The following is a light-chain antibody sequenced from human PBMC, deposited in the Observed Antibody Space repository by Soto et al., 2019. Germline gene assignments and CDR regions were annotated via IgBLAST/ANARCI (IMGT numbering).Light chain of an antibody. CDR3: QQRSNWPSIT. CDR2: DAS. CDR1: QSVSSY. Sequence: EIVLTQSPATLALSPGERATLPCRASQSVSSYLAWYQQKPGQAPRLLISDASNRATGIPVRFSGSGFGTDFTLTISSLEAEDSAVYYCQQRSNWPSITFGQGTRLEIK. V-gene: IGKV3-11*01. J-gene: IGKJ5*01.